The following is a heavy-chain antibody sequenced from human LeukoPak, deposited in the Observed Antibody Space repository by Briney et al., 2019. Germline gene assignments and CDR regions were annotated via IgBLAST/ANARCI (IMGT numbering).Heavy chain of an antibody. CDR1: GGSISSGSCY. J-gene: IGHJ6*02. Sequence: SQTLSLTCTVSGGSISSGSCYWSWIRQPAGKGLEWIGRIYTSGSTNYNPSLKSRVTISVDTSKNQFSPKLSSVTAADTAVYYCAREVVTGHYYYYYGMDVWGQGTTVTVSS. V-gene: IGHV4-61*02. D-gene: IGHD4-23*01. CDR2: IYTSGST. CDR3: AREVVTGHYYYYYGMDV.